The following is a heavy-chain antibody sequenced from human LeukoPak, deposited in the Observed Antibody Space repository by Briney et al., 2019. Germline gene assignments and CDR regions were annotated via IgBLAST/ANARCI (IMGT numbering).Heavy chain of an antibody. Sequence: SETLSLTCAVYGGSFSGYYWSWVRQPPGKGLEWIGEINHSGSTNYNPSLKSRVTISVDTSKNQFSLKLSSVTAADTAVYYCARTTSGPLEMASQSPLDYWGQGTLVTVSS. D-gene: IGHD1-1*01. J-gene: IGHJ4*02. CDR2: INHSGST. CDR1: GGSFSGYY. V-gene: IGHV4-34*01. CDR3: ARTTSGPLEMASQSPLDY.